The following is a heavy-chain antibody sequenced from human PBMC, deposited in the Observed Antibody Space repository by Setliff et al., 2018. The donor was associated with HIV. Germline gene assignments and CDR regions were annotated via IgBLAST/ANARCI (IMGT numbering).Heavy chain of an antibody. Sequence: SETLSLTCTVSGGSISTYYWSWIRQPPGKRLEWIGYIYYGGSTNYNPSLKSRVTISVDTSKNQFSLKLTSVTAADTAVYYCARDRPSSSWYFNAFDIWGQGTMVTVSS. CDR1: GGSISTYY. D-gene: IGHD6-13*01. J-gene: IGHJ3*02. V-gene: IGHV4-59*01. CDR2: IYYGGST. CDR3: ARDRPSSSWYFNAFDI.